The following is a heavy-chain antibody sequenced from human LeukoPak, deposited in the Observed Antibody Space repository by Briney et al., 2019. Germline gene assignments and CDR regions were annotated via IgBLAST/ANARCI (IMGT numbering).Heavy chain of an antibody. D-gene: IGHD2-21*02. Sequence: SETLSLTCTVSNYSISSANYWGWIRQPPGKGLEWIGSIYHSGNTYYNPSLKSRVTISVDTSKNQFSLKLSPVTAADTAVYYCARVGYCGDDCYPFDYWGQGTLTTISS. J-gene: IGHJ4*02. V-gene: IGHV4-38-2*02. CDR2: IYHSGNT. CDR3: ARVGYCGDDCYPFDY. CDR1: NYSISSANY.